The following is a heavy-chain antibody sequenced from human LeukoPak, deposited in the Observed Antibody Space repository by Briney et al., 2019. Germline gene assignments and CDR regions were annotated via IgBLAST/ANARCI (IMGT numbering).Heavy chain of an antibody. D-gene: IGHD3-22*01. CDR3: AKALTYYYDSSVCY. J-gene: IGHJ4*02. CDR1: GFTFSSYA. CDR2: ISGSGGST. Sequence: GGSLRLSCAASGFTFSSYAMSWVRQAPGKGLEWVSAISGSGGSTYYADSVKGRFTISRGNSKNTLYLQMNSLRAEDTAVYYCAKALTYYYDSSVCYWGQGTLVTVSS. V-gene: IGHV3-23*01.